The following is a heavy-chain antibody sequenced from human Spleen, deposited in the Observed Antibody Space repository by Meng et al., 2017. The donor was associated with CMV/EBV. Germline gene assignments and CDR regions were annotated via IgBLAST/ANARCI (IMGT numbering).Heavy chain of an antibody. Sequence: GGSLRLSCATSGFTFSSFAMSWVRQAPGKGLEWVAFIRYDGSNKYYADSVKGRFTISRDNAKNSLYLQMNSLRAEDTAVYYCAREHCSSASCYFTDWFDPWGQGTLVTVSS. V-gene: IGHV3-30*02. J-gene: IGHJ5*02. CDR1: GFTFSSFA. CDR2: IRYDGSNK. CDR3: AREHCSSASCYFTDWFDP. D-gene: IGHD2-2*01.